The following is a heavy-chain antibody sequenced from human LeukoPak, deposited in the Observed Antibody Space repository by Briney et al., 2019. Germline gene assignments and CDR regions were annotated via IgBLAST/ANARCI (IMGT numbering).Heavy chain of an antibody. J-gene: IGHJ6*03. CDR1: GGSFSGYY. CDR3: ARGPVAGTGYYYYYYYMDV. CDR2: INHSGST. V-gene: IGHV4-34*01. D-gene: IGHD6-19*01. Sequence: SETLSLTCAVYGGSFSGYYWSWIRQPPGKGLEWIGEINHSGSTNYNPSLKSRVTISVDTSKNQFSLKLSSVTAADTAVYYCARGPVAGTGYYYYYYYMDVWGKGTTVTVSS.